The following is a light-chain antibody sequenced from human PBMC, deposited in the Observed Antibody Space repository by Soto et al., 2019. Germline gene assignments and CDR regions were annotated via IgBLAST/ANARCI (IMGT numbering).Light chain of an antibody. Sequence: LTQPRSVSGSPGQSVTISCTGTSSDVGGYNYVSWYQQHPGKAPKVMIYDVTKRPSGVPDRFSGSKSGNTASLTISGLQAEDEADYYCCSYAGSSTLVFGTGTKVTVL. CDR2: DVT. CDR3: CSYAGSSTLV. CDR1: SSDVGGYNY. V-gene: IGLV2-11*01. J-gene: IGLJ1*01.